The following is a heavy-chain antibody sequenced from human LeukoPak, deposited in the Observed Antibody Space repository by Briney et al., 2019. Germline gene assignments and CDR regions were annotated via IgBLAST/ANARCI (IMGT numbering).Heavy chain of an antibody. J-gene: IGHJ3*02. V-gene: IGHV3-7*01. CDR1: EFTFTNFW. D-gene: IGHD2-2*01. CDR3: ARDSASCRGCAFDI. Sequence: GGSLRLSCAASEFTFTNFWMSWVRQAPGKGLEWVANTNRDGSERYYVDSVKGRVTISRDNAMNFLYLQLNSLRVDDTAVYYCARDSASCRGCAFDIWGQGTVVTVSS. CDR2: TNRDGSER.